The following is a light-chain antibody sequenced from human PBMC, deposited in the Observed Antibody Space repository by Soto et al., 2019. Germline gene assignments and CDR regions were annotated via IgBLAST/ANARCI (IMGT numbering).Light chain of an antibody. J-gene: IGKJ4*01. V-gene: IGKV1-39*01. CDR1: QSISSY. CDR2: AAS. Sequence: DIQMTQSPSSLSASVGDRVTITCRASQSISSYLNWYQQKPGKAPKLLIYAASSLQSGVPSRFSGSGSGTEFTLTISSLQAEDAAVYYCQQYYSFPLTFGGGTKVEIK. CDR3: QQYYSFPLT.